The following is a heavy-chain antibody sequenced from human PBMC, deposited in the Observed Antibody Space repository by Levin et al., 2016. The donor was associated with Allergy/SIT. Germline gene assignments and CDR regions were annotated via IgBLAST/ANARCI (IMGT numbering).Heavy chain of an antibody. CDR3: ARGHAGDSSGYYQD. Sequence: GESLKISCAAAGFHLQVGHGMHWVRQAPGKGLEWVAVIWYDGNNKYHADSVKGRFTISRDNSKNTLYLQMNSLRAEDTAVYYCARGHAGDSSGYYQDWGQGTLVTVSS. J-gene: IGHJ4*02. V-gene: IGHV3-33*01. D-gene: IGHD3-22*01. CDR2: IWYDGNNK. CDR1: GFHLQVGHG.